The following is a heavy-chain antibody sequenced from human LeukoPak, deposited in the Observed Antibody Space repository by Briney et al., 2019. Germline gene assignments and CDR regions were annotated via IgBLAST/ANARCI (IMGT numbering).Heavy chain of an antibody. Sequence: KPSDTLSLTCTVCNASLSSKTYYRAWIRQPPGEGLEYNGCFNYRGSTYYNPSLKSRVTLSVDTSKNQFSLKLNSVTAADTAVYYCATYKYDYVWGNQHFDYWGRGTLVAVSS. CDR3: ATYKYDYVWGNQHFDY. CDR2: FNYRGST. J-gene: IGHJ4*02. V-gene: IGHV4-39*07. CDR1: NASLSSKTYY. D-gene: IGHD3-16*01.